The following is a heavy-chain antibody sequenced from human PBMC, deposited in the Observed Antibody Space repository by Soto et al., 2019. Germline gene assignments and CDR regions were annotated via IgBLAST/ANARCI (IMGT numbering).Heavy chain of an antibody. D-gene: IGHD3-10*01. CDR3: AKDYGSGPGDWFDP. Sequence: EVHLLESGGGLVQPGGSLRLSCAASGFTFSSYAMSWVRQAPGKGPEWVSAISGSGDSTYFADSVKGRFTISRDNSKNTLYLQMNGLRAEDTAVYYCAKDYGSGPGDWFDPWGQGTLVTVSS. CDR2: ISGSGDST. CDR1: GFTFSSYA. V-gene: IGHV3-23*01. J-gene: IGHJ5*02.